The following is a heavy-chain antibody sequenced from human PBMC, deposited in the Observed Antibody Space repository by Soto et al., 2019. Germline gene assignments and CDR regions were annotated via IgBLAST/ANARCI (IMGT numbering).Heavy chain of an antibody. V-gene: IGHV3-74*01. Sequence: WWSLRLSCSASVFTFGGYWMHWFRQVPGKGLEWVSRMNTDGRKRHYADSVKGRFTISRDNVKNTLYLQMNSLRVEDSAVYYCAKDHSGSNSLDYWGLGTLVTVSS. CDR2: MNTDGRKR. CDR3: AKDHSGSNSLDY. D-gene: IGHD2-15*01. J-gene: IGHJ4*02. CDR1: VFTFGGYW.